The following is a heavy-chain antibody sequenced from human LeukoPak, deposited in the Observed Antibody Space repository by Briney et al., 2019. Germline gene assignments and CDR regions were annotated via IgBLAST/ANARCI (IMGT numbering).Heavy chain of an antibody. J-gene: IGHJ4*02. CDR2: TSADNGHT. CDR1: GYTFTSYG. D-gene: IGHD2/OR15-2a*01. V-gene: IGHV1-18*01. Sequence: ASVKVSCKASGYTFTSYGISWVRQAPGQGLEWMGFTSADNGHTNYVQKFQGRVTMTTDTSTNTAYMELRSLRFDDTAMYYCARDYFSDEVFDFWGQGTLITVSS. CDR3: ARDYFSDEVFDF.